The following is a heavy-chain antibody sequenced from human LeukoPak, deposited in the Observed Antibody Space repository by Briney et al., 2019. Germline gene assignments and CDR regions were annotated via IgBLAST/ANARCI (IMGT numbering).Heavy chain of an antibody. CDR3: ANPEYPYCGGDCYSDNWFDP. J-gene: IGHJ5*02. CDR2: ISGSGGST. Sequence: GGSLRLSCAASGFTFSSYAMSWVRQAPGKGLEWVSAISGSGGSTYYADSVKGRFTISRDNSKNTLYLQMSSLRAEDTAVYYCANPEYPYCGGDCYSDNWFDPWGQGTLVTVSS. D-gene: IGHD2-21*02. CDR1: GFTFSSYA. V-gene: IGHV3-23*01.